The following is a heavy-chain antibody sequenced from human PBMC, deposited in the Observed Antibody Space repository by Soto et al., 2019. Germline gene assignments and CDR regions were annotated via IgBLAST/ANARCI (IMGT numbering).Heavy chain of an antibody. CDR3: ARETYCGSYSRSAFDI. CDR2: IIPIFGTA. CDR1: GGTFSSYA. V-gene: IGHV1-69*01. J-gene: IGHJ3*02. D-gene: IGHD1-26*01. Sequence: QVQLVQSGAEVKKPGSSEKVSCKASGGTFSSYAISWVRQAPGQGLEWMGGIIPIFGTANYAQKFQGRVTITADESTSTAYMELSSLRSEDTAVYYCARETYCGSYSRSAFDIWGQGTMVTVSS.